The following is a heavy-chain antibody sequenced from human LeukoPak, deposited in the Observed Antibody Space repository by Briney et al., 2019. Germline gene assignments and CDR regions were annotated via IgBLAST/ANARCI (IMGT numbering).Heavy chain of an antibody. Sequence: ASVKVSCKASGYTFTSYYMHWVRQAPGQGLEWMGIINPSGGSTSYAQKFQGRVTMTRDTSTSTVYMELSSLRSEDTAVYYCARDSYYDSSGYRNSDAFDIWGQGTMVNVSS. D-gene: IGHD3-22*01. CDR2: INPSGGST. CDR3: ARDSYYDSSGYRNSDAFDI. V-gene: IGHV1-46*01. J-gene: IGHJ3*02. CDR1: GYTFTSYY.